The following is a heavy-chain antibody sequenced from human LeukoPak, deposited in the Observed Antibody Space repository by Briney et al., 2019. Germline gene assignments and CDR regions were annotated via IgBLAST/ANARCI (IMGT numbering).Heavy chain of an antibody. D-gene: IGHD2-15*01. V-gene: IGHV4-38-2*02. CDR2: IYHSGST. Sequence: SETLSLACTVSGYSISSGYYWGWIRQPPGKGLEWIGSIYHSGSTNYNPSLKSRVTISVDTSKNQFSLKLSSVTAADTAVYYCARGRRIYCSGGSCYGAFDIWGQGTMVTVSS. CDR3: ARGRRIYCSGGSCYGAFDI. J-gene: IGHJ3*02. CDR1: GYSISSGYY.